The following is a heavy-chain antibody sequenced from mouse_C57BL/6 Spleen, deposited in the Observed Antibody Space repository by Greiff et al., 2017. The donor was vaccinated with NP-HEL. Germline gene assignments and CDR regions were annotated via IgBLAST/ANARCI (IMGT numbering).Heavy chain of an antibody. CDR2: IDPEDGDT. Sequence: VQLQQSGAELVRPGASVKLSCTASGFNIKDYYMHWVKQRPEQGLEWIGRIDPEDGDTEYAPKFQGKATMTADTSSNTAYLQLSSLTSEDTAVYYCTSYGSSFYFDYWGQGTTLTVSS. D-gene: IGHD1-1*01. V-gene: IGHV14-1*01. CDR3: TSYGSSFYFDY. CDR1: GFNIKDYY. J-gene: IGHJ2*01.